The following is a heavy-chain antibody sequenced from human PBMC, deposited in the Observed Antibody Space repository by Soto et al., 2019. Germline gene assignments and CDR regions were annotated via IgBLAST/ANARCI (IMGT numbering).Heavy chain of an antibody. D-gene: IGHD6-19*01. CDR2: INAGNGNT. CDR3: ARDLGGWPDD. Sequence: QVQLVQSGAEVKKPGASVKVSCTASGYTFTSYAIHWVRQAPGQSLEWMGWINAGNGNTKYSQKFQDRVTINRDTSASTAYMELSSLRYEDTAVYYCARDLGGWPDDWGQGTLVTVSS. CDR1: GYTFTSYA. V-gene: IGHV1-3*01. J-gene: IGHJ4*02.